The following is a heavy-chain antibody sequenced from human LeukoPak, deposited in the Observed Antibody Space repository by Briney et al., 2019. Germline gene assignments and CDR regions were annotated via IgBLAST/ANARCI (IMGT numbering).Heavy chain of an antibody. D-gene: IGHD4-17*01. Sequence: SGPTLVKPTQTLTLTCTFSGFSLSTNAVVVGWVRQPPGMALEWLAFIYGNDDKRYSPSLGSRLTITKDTSKNQVVLTVTDMDYVDTATYYCVHRTSVTAVDHWGQGTLVTVSS. CDR1: GFSLSTNAVV. CDR3: VHRTSVTAVDH. V-gene: IGHV2-5*01. J-gene: IGHJ4*02. CDR2: IYGNDDK.